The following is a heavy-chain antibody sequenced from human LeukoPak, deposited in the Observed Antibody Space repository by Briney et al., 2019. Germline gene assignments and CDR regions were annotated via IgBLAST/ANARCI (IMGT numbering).Heavy chain of an antibody. D-gene: IGHD4-11*01. CDR3: ARAAFGDSNYPDYYFYYGMDV. V-gene: IGHV1-69*04. CDR1: GGTFSSYA. Sequence: GASVKVSCKASGGTFSSYAISWVRQAPGQGLEWMGRIIPNLGIANYAQKFQGRVTTTADKSTSKAYMELSSLRSEDTAVYYCARAAFGDSNYPDYYFYYGMDVWGQGATVTVSS. CDR2: IIPNLGIA. J-gene: IGHJ6*02.